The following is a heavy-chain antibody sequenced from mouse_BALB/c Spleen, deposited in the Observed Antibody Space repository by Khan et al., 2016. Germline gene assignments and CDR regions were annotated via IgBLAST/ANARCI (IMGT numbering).Heavy chain of an antibody. V-gene: IGHV9-3-1*01. D-gene: IGHD1-1*01. CDR2: INTYTGDP. CDR3: AVECGSSYGWFAY. Sequence: QIQLVQSGPELKKPGETVKISCKVSGYTFTNYGMNWVKQVPGKGLKWMGWINTYTGDPTYAADFKGRFAFSLETSASTSYLQINNLENEETAAYWYAVECGSSYGWFAYWGEGTLVTVSA. CDR1: GYTFTNYG. J-gene: IGHJ3*01.